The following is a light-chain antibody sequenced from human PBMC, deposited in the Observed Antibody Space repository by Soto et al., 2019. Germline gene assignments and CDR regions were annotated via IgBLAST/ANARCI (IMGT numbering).Light chain of an antibody. Sequence: EIVLTQAPVTLSLSPGERATLSCRASQSVRTYLAWYQVKPGQAPRLLIYDASSRASGVPARFSGSGSGTDFTLTISSLEPEDFAVYYCQQYGRPFGQGTKVDIK. V-gene: IGKV3-11*01. CDR2: DAS. J-gene: IGKJ1*01. CDR3: QQYGRP. CDR1: QSVRTY.